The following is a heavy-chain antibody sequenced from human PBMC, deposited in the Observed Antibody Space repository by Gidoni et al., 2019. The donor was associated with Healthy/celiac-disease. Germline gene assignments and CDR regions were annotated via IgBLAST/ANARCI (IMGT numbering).Heavy chain of an antibody. J-gene: IGHJ4*02. Sequence: GKGLEWVSYISSSSSTIYYADSVKGRFTISRDNAKNSLYLQMNSLRDEDTAVYYCARVPATVTTGFDYWGQGTLVTVSS. CDR2: ISSSSSTI. D-gene: IGHD4-17*01. V-gene: IGHV3-48*02. CDR3: ARVPATVTTGFDY.